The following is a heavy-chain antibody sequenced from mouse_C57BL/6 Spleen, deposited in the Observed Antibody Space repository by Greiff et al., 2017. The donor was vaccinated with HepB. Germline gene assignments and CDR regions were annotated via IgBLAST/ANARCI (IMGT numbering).Heavy chain of an antibody. CDR3: ARSDGYLAWFAY. V-gene: IGHV1-50*01. J-gene: IGHJ3*01. CDR1: GYTFTSYW. D-gene: IGHD2-3*01. CDR2: IDPSDSYT. Sequence: VQLQQPGAELVKPGASVKLSCKASGYTFTSYWMQWVKQRPGQGLEWIGEIDPSDSYTNYNQKFKGKATLTVDTSSSTAYMQLSSLTSEDSAVYYCARSDGYLAWFAYWGQGTLVTVSA.